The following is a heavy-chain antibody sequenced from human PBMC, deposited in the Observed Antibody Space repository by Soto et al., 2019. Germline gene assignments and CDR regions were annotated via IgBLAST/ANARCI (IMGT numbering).Heavy chain of an antibody. Sequence: GGSLRLSCAASGFTFSSYGMHWVRQAPGKGLEWVAVISYDGSNKYYADSVKGRFTISRDNSKNTVYLQMDNLRVEDTAVYYCGRNAIFVRGVPDEYWGQGTPVTVSS. D-gene: IGHD3-10*02. CDR2: ISYDGSNK. J-gene: IGHJ4*02. CDR3: GRNAIFVRGVPDEY. CDR1: GFTFSSYG. V-gene: IGHV3-30*03.